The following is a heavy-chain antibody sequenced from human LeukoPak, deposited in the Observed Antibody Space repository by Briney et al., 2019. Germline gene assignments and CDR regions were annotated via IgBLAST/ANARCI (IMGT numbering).Heavy chain of an antibody. CDR3: ARGLQADPAALLRFLEWLFEY. CDR2: IKQDGSEK. V-gene: IGHV3-7*01. Sequence: GGSLRLSYAASGFTFSSYWMSWVRQAPGKGLEWVANIKQDGSEKYYVDSVKGRFTISRDNAKNSLYLQMNSLRAEDTAVYYCARGLQADPAALLRFLEWLFEYWGQGTLVTVSS. J-gene: IGHJ4*02. D-gene: IGHD3-3*01. CDR1: GFTFSSYW.